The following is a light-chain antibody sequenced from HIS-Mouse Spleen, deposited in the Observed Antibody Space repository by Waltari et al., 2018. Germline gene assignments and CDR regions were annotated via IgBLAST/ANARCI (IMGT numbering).Light chain of an antibody. CDR2: EDS. J-gene: IGLJ2*01. Sequence: SYELTQPPSVSVSPGQTARITCPGDALPKKYPYWYQQKSGQAPVLVIYEDSKLPSGIPERFSGSSSGTMATLTISGAQVEDEADYYCYSTDSSGNHRVFGGGTKLTVL. V-gene: IGLV3-10*01. CDR3: YSTDSSGNHRV. CDR1: ALPKKY.